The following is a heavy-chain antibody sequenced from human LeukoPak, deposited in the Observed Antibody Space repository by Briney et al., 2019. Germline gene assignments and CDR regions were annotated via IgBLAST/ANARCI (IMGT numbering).Heavy chain of an antibody. D-gene: IGHD6-19*01. V-gene: IGHV4-59*01. CDR1: GGSIDTYY. Sequence: SETLSLTCTVSGGSIDTYYWTWIRQPPGKGLEYTAYIYYTGSTDYNPSFKSRVRVSLDTSKNQFSLVLNSVTAADTAVYYCARGRYGGGWYDYWGQGTLVTVSS. CDR3: ARGRYGGGWYDY. J-gene: IGHJ4*02. CDR2: IYYTGST.